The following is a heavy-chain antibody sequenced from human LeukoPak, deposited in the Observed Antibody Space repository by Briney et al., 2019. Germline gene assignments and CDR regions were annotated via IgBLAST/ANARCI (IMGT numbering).Heavy chain of an antibody. CDR2: IKSKTDGGTT. CDR3: TTEYWGAFNY. Sequence: KSGGSLRLSCAASGIIFSSHAISWVRQAPGKGLEWVGHIKSKTDGGTTDYAAPVKGRITISRDDSINTLYLQMNSLKNEDTAMYYCTTEYWGAFNYWGQGALVTVSS. V-gene: IGHV3-15*01. J-gene: IGHJ4*02. CDR1: GIIFSSHA. D-gene: IGHD7-27*01.